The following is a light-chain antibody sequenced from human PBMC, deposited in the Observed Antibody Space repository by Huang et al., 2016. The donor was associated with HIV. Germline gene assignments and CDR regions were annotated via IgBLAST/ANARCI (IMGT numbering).Light chain of an antibody. Sequence: DIQMTPSPSVMSASVGDRVTITCRDSQGISYYLDGFQQKPGKVPKRLIYAAYNLQSGVPSRFSGSGSETEFTLTISSLQPEDFATYYCLQHNTYPWTFGQGTKVEIK. J-gene: IGKJ1*01. CDR1: QGISYY. CDR3: LQHNTYPWT. V-gene: IGKV1-17*03. CDR2: AAY.